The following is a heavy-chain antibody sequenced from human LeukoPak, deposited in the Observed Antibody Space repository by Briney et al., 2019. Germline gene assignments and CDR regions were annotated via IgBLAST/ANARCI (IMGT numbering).Heavy chain of an antibody. CDR2: VYYSGSTY. J-gene: IGHJ4*02. CDR1: GGXIGSSSYY. D-gene: IGHD3-22*01. V-gene: IGHV4-39*01. Sequence: SETLSLTCTVSGGXIGSSSYYWAWIRQPPGKRLEWIGSVYYSGSTYYYNPSLKSRVTISVDTSKNQFSLKLSSVTAADTAVYYCARQIGSSGYNFDYWGQGTLVTVSS. CDR3: ARQIGSSGYNFDY.